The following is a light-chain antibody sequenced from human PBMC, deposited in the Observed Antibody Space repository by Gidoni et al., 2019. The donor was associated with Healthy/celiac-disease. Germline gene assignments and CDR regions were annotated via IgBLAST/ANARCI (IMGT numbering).Light chain of an antibody. CDR1: QSVRSY. Sequence: DIVLTQSPATLSLSPGERAPLSCRASQSVRSYLAWYQQKPGQAPRLLIYDASNRATGIPARFSGSGSGTDFTLTISSLEPEDFAVYYCQQRSNWPTWTFGQGTKVEIK. V-gene: IGKV3-11*01. J-gene: IGKJ1*01. CDR2: DAS. CDR3: QQRSNWPTWT.